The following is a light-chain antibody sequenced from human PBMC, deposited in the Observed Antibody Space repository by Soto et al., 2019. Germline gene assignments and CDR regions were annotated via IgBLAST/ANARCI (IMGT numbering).Light chain of an antibody. CDR2: EVT. CDR3: SSYSRTNTLV. J-gene: IGLJ1*01. Sequence: QSVLTQPASVSGSPGQSITISCTGTSSDVGDYPYVSWYQQHPDKVPKLIIYEVTNRPSGVSGRFSGSKSENTASLTISGLQAEDEADYYCSSYSRTNTLVFGSGTKLTVL. CDR1: SSDVGDYPY. V-gene: IGLV2-14*01.